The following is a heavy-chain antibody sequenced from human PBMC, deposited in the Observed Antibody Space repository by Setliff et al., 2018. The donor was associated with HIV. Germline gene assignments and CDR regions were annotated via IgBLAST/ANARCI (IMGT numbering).Heavy chain of an antibody. D-gene: IGHD3-10*01. V-gene: IGHV2-5*02. CDR2: IYWDDDK. J-gene: IGHJ6*03. CDR3: VHRPLFHPFDYYFYMDV. Sequence: ASGPTLVNPTQTLTLTCTFSGFSLSTSGVCVGWIRQPPGKALEWLALIYWDDDKRYSPSLKSRLTITKDTSKNQVVLTMTNMDPVDTATYYCVHRPLFHPFDYYFYMDVWGEGTTVTVSS. CDR1: GFSLSTSGVC.